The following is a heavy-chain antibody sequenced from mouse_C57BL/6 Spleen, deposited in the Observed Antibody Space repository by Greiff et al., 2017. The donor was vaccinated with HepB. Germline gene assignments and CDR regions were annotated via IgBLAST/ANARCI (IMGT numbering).Heavy chain of an antibody. CDR1: GYTFTSYW. CDR2: FDPNSGGT. V-gene: IGHV1-72*01. J-gene: IGHJ2*01. CDR3: ARWEVTGTWGNFDY. Sequence: QVQLKQPGAELVKPGASVKLSCKASGYTFTSYWMHWVKQRPGRGLEWIGRFDPNSGGTKYNEKFKSKATLTVDKPSSTADMQLSSLTSEDSAVYYCARWEVTGTWGNFDYWGQGTTLTVSS. D-gene: IGHD4-1*01.